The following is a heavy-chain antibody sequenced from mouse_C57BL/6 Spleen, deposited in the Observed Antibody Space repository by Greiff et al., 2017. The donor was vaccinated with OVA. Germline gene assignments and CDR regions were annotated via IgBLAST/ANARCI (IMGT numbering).Heavy chain of an antibody. V-gene: IGHV1-64*01. D-gene: IGHD6-1*01. CDR3: ARLPLDLQAWFAY. CDR2: IHPNSGST. Sequence: QVQLQQPGAELVKPGASVKLSCKASGYTFTSYWMHWVKQRPGQGLEWIGMIHPNSGSTNYNEKFKSKATLTVDKSSSTAYMQLSSLTSEDSAVYYCARLPLDLQAWFAYWGQGTLVTVSA. CDR1: GYTFTSYW. J-gene: IGHJ3*01.